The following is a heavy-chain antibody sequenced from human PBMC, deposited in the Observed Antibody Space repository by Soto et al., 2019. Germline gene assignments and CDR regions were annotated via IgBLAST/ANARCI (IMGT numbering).Heavy chain of an antibody. V-gene: IGHV3-48*01. CDR2: ISSSSSTI. D-gene: IGHD3-10*01. J-gene: IGHJ4*02. CDR1: GFTFSSYS. Sequence: GGSLRLSCAASGFTFSSYSMNWVRQAPGKGLEWVSYISSSSSTIYYADSVKGRFTISRDDAKNSLYLQMNSLRAEDTAVYYCARGEVMVRSNTGYWGQGTLVTVSS. CDR3: ARGEVMVRSNTGY.